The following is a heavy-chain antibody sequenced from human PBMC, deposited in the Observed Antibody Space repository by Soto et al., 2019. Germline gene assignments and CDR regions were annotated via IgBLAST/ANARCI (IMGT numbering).Heavy chain of an antibody. Sequence: EVQLVESGGGLIQPGGSLRLSCAASGFTVSGNYMSWVRQAPGKGLEWVSVIYSGGSTYYADSVKGRFTISRDNSKNTLYLQMNSLRAEDTAVYYCARQPSFLSGWFDPWGQGTLVTVSS. V-gene: IGHV3-53*01. CDR3: ARQPSFLSGWFDP. CDR2: IYSGGST. CDR1: GFTVSGNY. J-gene: IGHJ5*02.